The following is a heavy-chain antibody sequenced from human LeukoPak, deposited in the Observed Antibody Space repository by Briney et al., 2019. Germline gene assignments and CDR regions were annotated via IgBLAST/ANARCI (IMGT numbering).Heavy chain of an antibody. V-gene: IGHV4-4*07. D-gene: IGHD3-22*01. CDR1: GGSISSYY. CDR3: ARDETHYDSSGYYFF. J-gene: IGHJ4*02. Sequence: SETLSLTCTVSGGSISSYYWSWIRQPAGKGLEWIGRIYTSGSTNYSPSLKSRVTMSVDTSKNQFSLKLSSVTAADTAVYYCARDETHYDSSGYYFFWGQGTLVTVSS. CDR2: IYTSGST.